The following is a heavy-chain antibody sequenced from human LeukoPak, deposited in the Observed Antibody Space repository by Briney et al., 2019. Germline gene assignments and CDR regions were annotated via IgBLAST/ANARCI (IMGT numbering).Heavy chain of an antibody. Sequence: PGGSLRLSCAASGFTFSDYYMSWIRQAPGKGLEWVSYISGSGSTIYYADSVKGRFTISRDNAKNSLSLQMNSLRAEDTAVYYCAKAFRGSWVWFDPWGQGTLVTVSS. J-gene: IGHJ5*02. CDR1: GFTFSDYY. CDR2: ISGSGSTI. V-gene: IGHV3-11*01. CDR3: AKAFRGSWVWFDP. D-gene: IGHD6-13*01.